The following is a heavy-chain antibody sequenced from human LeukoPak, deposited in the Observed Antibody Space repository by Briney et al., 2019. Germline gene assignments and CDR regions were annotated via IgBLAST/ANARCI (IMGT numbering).Heavy chain of an antibody. J-gene: IGHJ4*02. D-gene: IGHD3-22*01. Sequence: SETLSLTCTVSGYSISSSYYWSWIRQPAGKGLEWIGRIHTSGSTNYSPSLKSRVTMSVDTSKNQFSLKLSSVTAADTAVYYCARDRYYYDSSARYFDYWGQGTLVTVSS. V-gene: IGHV4-4*07. CDR3: ARDRYYYDSSARYFDY. CDR1: GYSISSSYY. CDR2: IHTSGST.